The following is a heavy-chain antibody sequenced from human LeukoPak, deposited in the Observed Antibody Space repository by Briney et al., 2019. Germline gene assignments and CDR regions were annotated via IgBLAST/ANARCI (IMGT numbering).Heavy chain of an antibody. D-gene: IGHD6-19*01. CDR1: GYTFTGYY. V-gene: IGHV1-2*02. CDR3: ARVGDRIAVAGTPDY. CDR2: INPNSGGT. J-gene: IGHJ4*02. Sequence: ASVKVSCKASGYTFTGYYMHWVRQAPGQGLEWMGWINPNSGGTNYAQKFQGRVTMTRDTSISTAYMELSRLRSDDTAVYYCARVGDRIAVAGTPDYWGQGTLVTVSS.